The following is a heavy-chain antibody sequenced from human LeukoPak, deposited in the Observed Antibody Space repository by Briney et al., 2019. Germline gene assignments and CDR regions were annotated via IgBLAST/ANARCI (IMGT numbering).Heavy chain of an antibody. CDR2: IYWDDEK. CDR1: GFSLSTSGVG. D-gene: IGHD6-13*01. Sequence: SGPTLVRPTQTLTLTCTFSGFSLSTSGVGVGWIRQPPGKALEWLALIYWDDEKRHSPSLKSRLTITKDTSKNQVVLTMTNMDPVDTATYYCAHSHGYGSSWSGFDSWGQGTLVTVSS. V-gene: IGHV2-5*02. CDR3: AHSHGYGSSWSGFDS. J-gene: IGHJ4*02.